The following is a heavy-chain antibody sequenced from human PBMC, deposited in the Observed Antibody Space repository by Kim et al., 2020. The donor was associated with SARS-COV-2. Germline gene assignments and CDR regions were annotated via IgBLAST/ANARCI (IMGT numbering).Heavy chain of an antibody. CDR2: INHSGST. D-gene: IGHD3-10*01. CDR1: GGSFSGYY. J-gene: IGHJ6*01. CDR3: ARAATMVRGVIYYGMDV. Sequence: SETLSLTCAVYGGSFSGYYWSWIRQPPGKGLEWIGEINHSGSTNYNPSLKSRVTISVDTSKNQFSLKLSSVTAADTAVYYCARAATMVRGVIYYGMDVWG. V-gene: IGHV4-34*01.